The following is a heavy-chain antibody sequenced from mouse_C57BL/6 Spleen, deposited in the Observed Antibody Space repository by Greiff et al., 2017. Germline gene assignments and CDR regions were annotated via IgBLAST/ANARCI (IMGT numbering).Heavy chain of an antibody. V-gene: IGHV1-18*01. CDR3: ARSRDGPSYYCDY. D-gene: IGHD2-3*01. CDR2: INPNNGGT. CDR1: GYTFTDYN. Sequence: EVKLQESGPELVKPGASVKIPCKASGYTFTDYNMDWVKQSHGKSLEWIGDINPNNGGTIYNQKFKGKATLTVDKSSSTAYMELRSLTSEDTAVYYCARSRDGPSYYCDYWGQGTTLTVAS. J-gene: IGHJ2*01.